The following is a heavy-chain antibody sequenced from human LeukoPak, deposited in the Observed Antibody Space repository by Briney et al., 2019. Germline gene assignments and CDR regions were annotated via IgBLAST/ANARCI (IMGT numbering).Heavy chain of an antibody. CDR2: IKQDGSEK. V-gene: IGHV3-7*01. CDR3: ASPSYPGIAAAGYVGY. J-gene: IGHJ4*02. Sequence: PGGSLRLSCAASGFTFSSYWMSWVRQAPGKGLEWVANIKQDGSEKYYVDSVKGRFTISRDNAKNSLYLQMNSLRAEDTAVYYCASPSYPGIAAAGYVGYWGQGTLVTVSS. CDR1: GFTFSSYW. D-gene: IGHD6-13*01.